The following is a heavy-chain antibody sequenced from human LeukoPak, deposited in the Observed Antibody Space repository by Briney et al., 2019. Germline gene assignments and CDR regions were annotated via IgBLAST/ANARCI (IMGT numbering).Heavy chain of an antibody. V-gene: IGHV3-74*01. CDR1: GFNFSNYW. CDR2: INNDGTGT. Sequence: PGGSLRLSCASSGFNFSNYWMHWVRQAPGKGLVWISRINNDGTGTNYADSVKGRFTISRDNAKNTLFLQMNSLRVEDTAMYYCARGMRGSDYWGQGTLVTVSS. J-gene: IGHJ4*02. CDR3: ARGMRGSDY. D-gene: IGHD3-10*01.